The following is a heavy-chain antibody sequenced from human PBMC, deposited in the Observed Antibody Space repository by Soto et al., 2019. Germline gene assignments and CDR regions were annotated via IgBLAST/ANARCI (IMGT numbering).Heavy chain of an antibody. V-gene: IGHV4-39*01. Sequence: QLQLQESGPGLVKPSETLSLTCTVSGGSISSFNYFWGWIRQPPGKGLEWIGSLYYSGNTYYSPSLQSRVTISVHTSKKQCTLPLRSVTAADTAVYYCARGGASTFIWFDPWGQGTLVTVSP. D-gene: IGHD2-21*01. CDR3: ARGGASTFIWFDP. CDR2: LYYSGNT. J-gene: IGHJ5*02. CDR1: GGSISSFNYF.